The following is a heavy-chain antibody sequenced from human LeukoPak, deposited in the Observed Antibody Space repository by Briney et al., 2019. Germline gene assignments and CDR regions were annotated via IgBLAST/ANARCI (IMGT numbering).Heavy chain of an antibody. V-gene: IGHV4-30-4*08. CDR1: GGSISSGGYY. Sequence: SETLSLTCTVSGGSISSGGYYWSWIRQHPGKGLEWIGYIYYSGSTYYNPSLKSRVTISVDTSKNQFSLKLSSVTAADTAVYYCARALGMTTVTTETYYFDYWGQGTLVTVSS. CDR3: ARALGMTTVTTETYYFDY. D-gene: IGHD4-11*01. J-gene: IGHJ4*02. CDR2: IYYSGST.